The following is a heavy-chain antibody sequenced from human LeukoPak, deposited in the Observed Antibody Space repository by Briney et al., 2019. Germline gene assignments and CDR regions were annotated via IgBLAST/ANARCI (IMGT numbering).Heavy chain of an antibody. V-gene: IGHV1-18*01. CDR2: ISAYNGNT. J-gene: IGHJ4*02. CDR3: ARATYGDLYYFDY. D-gene: IGHD4-17*01. CDR1: VYTFTIYG. Sequence: GASVTVSFKSSVYTFTIYGISWVRQAPGQGLEWMGWISAYNGNTNYAQKLQGRVTMTTDTSTSTAYMELRSLRSDDTAVYYCARATYGDLYYFDYWGQGTLVTVSS.